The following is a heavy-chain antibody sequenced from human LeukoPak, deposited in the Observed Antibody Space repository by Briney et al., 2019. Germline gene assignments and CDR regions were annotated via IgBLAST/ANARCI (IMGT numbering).Heavy chain of an antibody. CDR3: AKHRTVFGCIDY. J-gene: IGHJ4*02. CDR2: IRNDGSNK. CDR1: RFTFSTYG. V-gene: IGHV3-30*02. D-gene: IGHD3-3*01. Sequence: PGGSLRLSCAASRFTFSTYGMHWVRQASGKGLEWVAFIRNDGSNKNYADSVKGRFTISRDNSKNTLYLQMNRLRAEDTAMYYCAKHRTVFGCIDYWGQGTLVTVSS.